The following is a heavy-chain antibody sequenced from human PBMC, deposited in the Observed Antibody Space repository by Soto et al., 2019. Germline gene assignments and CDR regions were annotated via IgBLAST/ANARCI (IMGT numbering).Heavy chain of an antibody. CDR2: IIPIFGTA. J-gene: IGHJ3*02. V-gene: IGHV1-69*13. CDR1: GGTFSSYA. CDR3: ASPSPSTTGLGAFDI. D-gene: IGHD1-1*01. Sequence: ASVKVSCKASGGTFSSYAISWVRQAPGQGLEWMGGIIPIFGTANYAQKFQGRVTITADESTSTAYMELSSLRSEDTAVYYCASPSPSTTGLGAFDIWGQGTMVTVSS.